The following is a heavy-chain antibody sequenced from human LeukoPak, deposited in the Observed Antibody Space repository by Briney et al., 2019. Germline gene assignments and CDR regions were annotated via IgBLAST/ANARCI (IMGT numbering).Heavy chain of an antibody. Sequence: GGSLRLSCAASGFTFSDYYISWIRQAPRKGLEWVSEISPSGKVISYADAVKGRFIISRDYAKESLHLQMNSLRVEDSAVYYCARETVAGTFDYWGQGTQVTVSS. V-gene: IGHV3-11*01. CDR2: ISPSGKVI. D-gene: IGHD6-19*01. J-gene: IGHJ4*02. CDR3: ARETVAGTFDY. CDR1: GFTFSDYY.